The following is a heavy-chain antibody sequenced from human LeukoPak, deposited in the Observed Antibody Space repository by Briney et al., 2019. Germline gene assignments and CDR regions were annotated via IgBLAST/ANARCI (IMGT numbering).Heavy chain of an antibody. CDR3: ATSGGFVLPNAITGNWYMDV. Sequence: GGSLRLSCGASGFTFSDYSMNWVRQAPGKGLAWVASITSAGGFTYYADSVKGRFTISRDNAQNSLFLQMNSLRAEDTAVYFCATSGGFVLPNAITGNWYMDVWGRGTSVTLSS. CDR1: GFTFSDYS. V-gene: IGHV3-21*01. J-gene: IGHJ6*03. CDR2: ITSAGGFT. D-gene: IGHD2-2*01.